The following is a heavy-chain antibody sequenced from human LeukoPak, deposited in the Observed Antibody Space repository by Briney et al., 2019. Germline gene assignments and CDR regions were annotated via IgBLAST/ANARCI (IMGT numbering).Heavy chain of an antibody. D-gene: IGHD2-2*01. CDR3: ARDSNNVLVPAAPYDY. Sequence: ASVMVSCKASGYTFTSYGISWVRQAPGQGLEWMGWISAYNGNTNYAQKLQGGVTMTTDTSTSTAYMELRSLRSDDTAVYYCARDSNNVLVPAAPYDYWGQGTLVTVSS. J-gene: IGHJ4*02. CDR1: GYTFTSYG. V-gene: IGHV1-18*01. CDR2: ISAYNGNT.